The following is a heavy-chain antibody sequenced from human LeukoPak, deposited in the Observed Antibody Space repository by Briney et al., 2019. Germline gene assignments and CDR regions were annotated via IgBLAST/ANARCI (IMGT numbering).Heavy chain of an antibody. CDR3: AKSMVVVVVAATQTAFDI. J-gene: IGHJ3*02. V-gene: IGHV3-23*01. CDR2: ISGSGGST. D-gene: IGHD2-15*01. CDR1: GFTFSSYA. Sequence: PGGALSLSCAASGFTFSSYAMSWVRQPPGKGLDGVAAISGSGGSTYYADSVKGRFTISRDNSKNTLYLQMNSLRAEDTALYYCAKSMVVVVVAATQTAFDIWGQGTMVTVSS.